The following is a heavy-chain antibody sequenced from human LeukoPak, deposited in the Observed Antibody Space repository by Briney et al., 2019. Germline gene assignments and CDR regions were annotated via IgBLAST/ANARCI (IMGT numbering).Heavy chain of an antibody. CDR3: ARGREGRFLEWLPSYYYYYMDV. CDR2: INHSGST. Sequence: SETLCLTCAVYGGSFSGYYWSWIRQPPGKGLEWIGEINHSGSTNYNPSLKSRVTISVDTSKNQFSLKLSSVTAADTAVYYCARGREGRFLEWLPSYYYYYMDVWGKGTTVTVSS. D-gene: IGHD3-3*01. CDR1: GGSFSGYY. V-gene: IGHV4-34*01. J-gene: IGHJ6*03.